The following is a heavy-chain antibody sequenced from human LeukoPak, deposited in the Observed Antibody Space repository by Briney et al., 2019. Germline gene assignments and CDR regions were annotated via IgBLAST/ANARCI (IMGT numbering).Heavy chain of an antibody. V-gene: IGHV1-69*05. CDR3: ARVITGGRTRAYYYYMDV. CDR2: IIPIFGTA. D-gene: IGHD1-14*01. CDR1: GGTFSSYA. J-gene: IGHJ6*03. Sequence: SVKVSCKASGGTFSSYAISWVRQAPGQGLEWMGGIIPIFGTANYAQKFQGRVTITTDESTSTAYMELSSLRSEDTAVYYCARVITGGRTRAYYYYMDVWGKGTTVTVSS.